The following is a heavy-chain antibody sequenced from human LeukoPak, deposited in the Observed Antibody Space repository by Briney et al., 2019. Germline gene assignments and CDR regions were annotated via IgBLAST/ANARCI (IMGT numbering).Heavy chain of an antibody. Sequence: PGGSLRLSCAASGFTVSSNYMSWVRQAPGKGLEWVSVIYSGGSTYYADSVKGRFTISRENSKNTLYLQMNSLRAEDTAVYYCARLGDFYYDSSGYYSDWGQGTLVTVSS. J-gene: IGHJ4*02. CDR1: GFTVSSNY. D-gene: IGHD3-22*01. CDR3: ARLGDFYYDSSGYYSD. CDR2: IYSGGST. V-gene: IGHV3-66*01.